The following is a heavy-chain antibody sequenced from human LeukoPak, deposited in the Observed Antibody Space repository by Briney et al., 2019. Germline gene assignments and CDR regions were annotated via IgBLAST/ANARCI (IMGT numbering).Heavy chain of an antibody. Sequence: GGSLRLSCAASGFTFNTCAMSWVRQAPGRGLEWVPTISPSGTNTYYADSVEGRFTISRDNSKSTLYLQMNSLRTEDTAVYYCTKNLRTVAGQFYFDYWGQGTLVTVSS. V-gene: IGHV3-23*01. CDR3: TKNLRTVAGQFYFDY. CDR1: GFTFNTCA. D-gene: IGHD6-13*01. CDR2: ISPSGTNT. J-gene: IGHJ4*02.